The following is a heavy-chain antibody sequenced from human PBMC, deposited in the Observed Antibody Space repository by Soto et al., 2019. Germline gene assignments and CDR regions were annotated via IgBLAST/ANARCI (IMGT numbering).Heavy chain of an antibody. CDR1: GVSISSDY. Sequence: PSETLSLTCSVSGVSISSDYWSWIRQPPGKGLEWIGYMYYSGRTEYDPSLKSRVTISVDTSKNQFSLKLSSVTAADTAVYYCASSSSSTSHTYYYGMDVWGQGTTVTVSS. V-gene: IGHV4-59*01. CDR2: MYYSGRT. J-gene: IGHJ6*02. D-gene: IGHD2-2*01. CDR3: ASSSSSTSHTYYYGMDV.